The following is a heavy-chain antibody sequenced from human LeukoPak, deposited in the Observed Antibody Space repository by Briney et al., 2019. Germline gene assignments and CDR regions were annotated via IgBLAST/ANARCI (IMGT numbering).Heavy chain of an antibody. CDR2: ISGSGGST. D-gene: IGHD2-15*01. CDR1: GFTFSSYA. Sequence: GGSLRLSCAASGFTFSSYAVSWVRQAPGKGLEWVSAISGSGGSTYYADSVKGRFTISRDNSKNTLYLQMNSLRAEDTAVYYCAKGGPYCSGGSCYSDYWGQGTLVTVSS. V-gene: IGHV3-23*01. CDR3: AKGGPYCSGGSCYSDY. J-gene: IGHJ4*02.